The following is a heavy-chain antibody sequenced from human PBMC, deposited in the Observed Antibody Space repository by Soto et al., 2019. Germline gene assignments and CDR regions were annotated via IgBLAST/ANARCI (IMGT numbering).Heavy chain of an antibody. Sequence: QVQLVQSGAEVKKPGSSVKVSCKASGGTFSSYAISWVRQAPGQGLEWMGGIIPIVGTANYAQKFQGRVTITADESTGTAYMELSSLRSEDTAVYYCARKRGVVVPAAIILSAYYGMDVWGQGTTVTVSS. CDR2: IIPIVGTA. V-gene: IGHV1-69*01. J-gene: IGHJ6*02. CDR1: GGTFSSYA. CDR3: ARKRGVVVPAAIILSAYYGMDV. D-gene: IGHD2-2*02.